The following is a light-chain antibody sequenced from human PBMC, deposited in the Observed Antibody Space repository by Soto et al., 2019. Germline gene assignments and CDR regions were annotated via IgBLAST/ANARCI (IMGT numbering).Light chain of an antibody. CDR2: DTS. Sequence: EIVMTQSPATLSVSPGERVTLSCRASQSITNMLAWYQQKPGQTPRLLIYDTSTRATGVPARFSGSRSGTEFTLTINSLQSEDFAVYYCQRYNNWPLTFGGGTKVESK. J-gene: IGKJ4*01. CDR3: QRYNNWPLT. V-gene: IGKV3-15*01. CDR1: QSITNM.